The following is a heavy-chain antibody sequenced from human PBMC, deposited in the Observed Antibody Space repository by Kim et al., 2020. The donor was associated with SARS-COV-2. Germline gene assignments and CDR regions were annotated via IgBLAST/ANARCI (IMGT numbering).Heavy chain of an antibody. CDR3: ARETIFGVAT. CDR2: IYYSGST. J-gene: IGHJ5*02. CDR1: GDSISSGDYY. V-gene: IGHV4-30-4*01. Sequence: SETLSLTCNVSGDSISSGDYYWSWIRQPPGEGLEWIGYIYYSGSTFYKPSLKSRVTISVDTSKNQFSLKVTSVTAADTAVYFCARETIFGVATWGQGTL. D-gene: IGHD3-3*01.